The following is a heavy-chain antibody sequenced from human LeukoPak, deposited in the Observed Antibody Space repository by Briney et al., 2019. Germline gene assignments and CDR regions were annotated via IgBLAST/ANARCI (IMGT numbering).Heavy chain of an antibody. CDR3: AKAVAGFDY. V-gene: IGHV3-74*01. D-gene: IGHD6-19*01. Sequence: GGSLRLSCAAPGFTFSSYWMPWVRQAPGKGLVWVSRINSDGSSTSYADSVKGRFTISRDNAKNTLYLQMNSLRAEDTAVYYCAKAVAGFDYWGQGTLVTVSS. CDR1: GFTFSSYW. CDR2: INSDGSST. J-gene: IGHJ4*02.